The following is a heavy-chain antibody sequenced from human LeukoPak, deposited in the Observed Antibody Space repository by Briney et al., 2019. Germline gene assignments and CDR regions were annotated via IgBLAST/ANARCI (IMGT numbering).Heavy chain of an antibody. CDR1: GYTFTGYY. CDR2: INPNSGGT. D-gene: IGHD3-3*01. CDR3: ARDLPYDFWSGYYNHNWFDP. V-gene: IGHV1-2*02. J-gene: IGHJ5*02. Sequence: GASVKVSCKASGYTFTGYYMHWVRQAPGQGVEWMGWINPNSGGTNYAQKFQGRVTMTRDTSISTAYMELSRLRSDDTAVYYCARDLPYDFWSGYYNHNWFDPWGQGTLVTVSS.